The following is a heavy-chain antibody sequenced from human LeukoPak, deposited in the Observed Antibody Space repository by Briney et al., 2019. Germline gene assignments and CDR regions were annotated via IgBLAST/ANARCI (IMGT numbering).Heavy chain of an antibody. Sequence: PSETLSLTCTVSGGSISSSSYYWGWIRQPPGKGLEWIGNIYYSGSTYYNPSLKSRVTISLDTSKNQFSLKLSSVTAADTAVYYCARRPKLLWFGEFPGGNWFDPWGQGTLVTVSS. CDR3: ARRPKLLWFGEFPGGNWFDP. CDR1: GGSISSSSYY. J-gene: IGHJ5*02. CDR2: IYYSGST. V-gene: IGHV4-39*07. D-gene: IGHD3-10*01.